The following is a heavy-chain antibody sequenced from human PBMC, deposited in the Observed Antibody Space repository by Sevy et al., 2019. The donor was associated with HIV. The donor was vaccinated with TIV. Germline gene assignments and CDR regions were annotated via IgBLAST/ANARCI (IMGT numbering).Heavy chain of an antibody. V-gene: IGHV3-53*01. CDR2: IYSGGST. CDR3: AGEDIVLGEGNYYGMDV. J-gene: IGHJ6*02. Sequence: GGSLRLSCAASEFTVSSNYMSWVRQAPGKGLEWVSVIYSGGSTYYEDSVKGRFTISRDNSQNTVYLRMNSLRAEDTAVYYCAGEDIVLGEGNYYGMDVWGPGTTVTVSS. CDR1: EFTVSSNY. D-gene: IGHD2-15*01.